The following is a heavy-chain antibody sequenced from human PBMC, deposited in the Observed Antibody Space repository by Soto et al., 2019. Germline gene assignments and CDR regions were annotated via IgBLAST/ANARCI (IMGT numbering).Heavy chain of an antibody. CDR1: GGSISSYY. CDR2: IYTSGST. J-gene: IGHJ4*02. D-gene: IGHD2-2*01. CDR3: ARACSSNSCYDVFDY. V-gene: IGHV4-4*07. Sequence: PSETLSLTSTVSGGSISSYYWSWIRQPAGKGLEWIGRIYTSGSTNYNPSLKSRVTMSVDTSKNQFSLKLSSVTAADTAVYYCARACSSNSCYDVFDYWGQGTLVTVS.